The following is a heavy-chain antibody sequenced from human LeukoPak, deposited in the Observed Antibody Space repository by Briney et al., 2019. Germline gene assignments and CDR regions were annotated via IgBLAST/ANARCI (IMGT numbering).Heavy chain of an antibody. CDR2: IYYSGST. CDR3: ARVLGNSPESSEYFQH. Sequence: SQTLSLTCTVSGGSISSGDYYWSWIRQPPGKGLEWIGYIYYSGSTYYNPSLKSRVTIPVDTSKNQFSLKLSSVTAADTAVYYCARVLGNSPESSEYFQHWGQGTLVTVSS. CDR1: GGSISSGDYY. D-gene: IGHD4-23*01. V-gene: IGHV4-30-4*01. J-gene: IGHJ1*01.